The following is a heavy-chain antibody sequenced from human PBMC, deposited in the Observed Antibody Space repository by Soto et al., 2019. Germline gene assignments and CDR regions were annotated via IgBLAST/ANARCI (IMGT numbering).Heavy chain of an antibody. Sequence: PSEILSLTCTVSGDSINTYYWRWIRQPPGKGLEWIGDVFYSGNSNYNPSLQSRLTKTIKTSNNEFALKLRSVTASDKAVYSCGGGSDYWSQGTRVTGAS. CDR3: GGGSDY. CDR2: VFYSGNS. CDR1: GDSINTYY. J-gene: IGHJ4*02. V-gene: IGHV4-59*01.